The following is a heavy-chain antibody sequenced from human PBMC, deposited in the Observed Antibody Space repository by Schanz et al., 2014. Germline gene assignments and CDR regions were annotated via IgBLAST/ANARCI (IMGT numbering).Heavy chain of an antibody. CDR1: GFTFSSYA. CDR3: AKIERNED. CDR2: IGVDGTTT. J-gene: IGHJ4*02. Sequence: EVQVVESGGGLVQPGGSLRLSCAASGFTFSSYAMSWVRQAPGKGLEWVSVIGVDGTTTYYADSVKGRFTISRDNSKNTLYLQMNSLRAEDTAVYYCAKIERNEDWGQGTLVTVSS. D-gene: IGHD1-1*01. V-gene: IGHV3-23*04.